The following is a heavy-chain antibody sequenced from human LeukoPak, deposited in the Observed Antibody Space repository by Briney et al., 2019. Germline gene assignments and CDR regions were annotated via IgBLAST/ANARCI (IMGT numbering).Heavy chain of an antibody. CDR1: GFTFSGSA. J-gene: IGHJ5*02. V-gene: IGHV3-73*01. CDR2: IRSKANSYAT. Sequence: GGSLRLSCAASGFTFSGSAMHWVRQASGKGLEWVGRIRSKANSYATAYAASVKGRFTISRDDSKNTAYLQMNGLKTEDTAVYYCTRQHGNGWFDPWGQGTLVTVSS. CDR3: TRQHGNGWFDP. D-gene: IGHD4-23*01.